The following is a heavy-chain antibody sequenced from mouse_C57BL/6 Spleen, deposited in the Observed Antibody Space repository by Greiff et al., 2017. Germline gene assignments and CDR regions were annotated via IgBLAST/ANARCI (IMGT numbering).Heavy chain of an antibody. V-gene: IGHV3-6*01. J-gene: IGHJ4*01. CDR1: GYSITSGYY. CDR3: ARDPPYYSNYVDAMDY. D-gene: IGHD2-5*01. CDR2: ISYDGSN. Sequence: DVKLQESGPGLVKPSQSLSLTCSVTGYSITSGYYWNWIRQFPGNKLEWMGYISYDGSNNYNPSLKNRISITRDTSKNQFFLKLNSVTTEDTATYYCARDPPYYSNYVDAMDYWGQGTSVTVSS.